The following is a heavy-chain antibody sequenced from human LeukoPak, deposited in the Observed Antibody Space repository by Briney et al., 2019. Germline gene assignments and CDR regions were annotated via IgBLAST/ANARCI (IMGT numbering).Heavy chain of an antibody. V-gene: IGHV3-23*01. CDR2: ISGSGGST. CDR3: VKDRSSSWPTGRYYYGMDV. Sequence: GGSLRLSCAASGFTFSSYAMSWVRQAPGKGLEWVSAISGSGGSTYYADSVKGRFTISRDNSKNTLYLQMNSLRAEDTAVYYCVKDRSSSWPTGRYYYGMDVWGQGTTVTVSS. J-gene: IGHJ6*02. CDR1: GFTFSSYA. D-gene: IGHD6-13*01.